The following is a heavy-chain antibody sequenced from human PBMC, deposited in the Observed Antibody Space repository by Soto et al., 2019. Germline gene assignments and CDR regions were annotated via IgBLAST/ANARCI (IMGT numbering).Heavy chain of an antibody. D-gene: IGHD6-6*01. CDR2: INHSGST. CDR3: ARDRLAARLVSPYNWFDP. J-gene: IGHJ5*02. V-gene: IGHV4-34*01. Sequence: SETLSLTCAVYGGSFSGYYWSWIRQPPGKGLEWIGEINHSGSTNYNPSLKSRVTISVDTSKNQFSLKLSSVTAADTAVYYCARDRLAARLVSPYNWFDPWGQGTLVTVSS. CDR1: GGSFSGYY.